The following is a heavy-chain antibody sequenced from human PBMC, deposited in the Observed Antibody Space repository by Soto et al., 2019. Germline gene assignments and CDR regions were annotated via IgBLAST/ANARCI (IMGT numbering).Heavy chain of an antibody. J-gene: IGHJ4*02. V-gene: IGHV4-59*01. CDR1: GDSISSLY. D-gene: IGHD6-19*01. CDR2: IYYSGSI. CDR3: AKSLWDTSGWKTDY. Sequence: QVQLQESGPGLVKPSETLSLTCTVSGDSISSLYWSWIRQPPGKGLEWIGYIYYSGSINYHPSLKSRVTISVDPSKTQFSLRLSSVTAADTAVYYCAKSLWDTSGWKTDYWGQGTLVTVSS.